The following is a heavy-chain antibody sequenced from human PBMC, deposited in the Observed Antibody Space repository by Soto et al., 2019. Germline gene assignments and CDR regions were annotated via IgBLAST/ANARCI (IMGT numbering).Heavy chain of an antibody. Sequence: PGESLKISCRGSGYDFHTHWFGWVRQLPGRGLEWVGIMYPGDSDTRYNPSLQGHVTLSVDVTVSTAFLQWRSLETSDTGMYFCARLPRDCNKTSCYYADHWGQGTQVTVSS. D-gene: IGHD3-3*01. CDR1: GYDFHTHW. J-gene: IGHJ4*02. CDR3: ARLPRDCNKTSCYYADH. V-gene: IGHV5-51*01. CDR2: MYPGDSDT.